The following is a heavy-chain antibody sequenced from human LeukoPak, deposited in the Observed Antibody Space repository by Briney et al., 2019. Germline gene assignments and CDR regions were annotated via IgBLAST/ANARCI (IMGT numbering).Heavy chain of an antibody. V-gene: IGHV3-15*01. CDR2: IKSKTDGGTT. CDR3: TTGPAYYDFWSPPPY. J-gene: IGHJ4*02. D-gene: IGHD3-3*01. CDR1: GFTFSNAW. Sequence: GGSLRLSCAASGFTFSNAWMSWVRQAPGKGLEWVGRIKSKTDGGTTDYAAPVKGRFTISRDDSKNTLYLQMNSLKTEDTAVYYCTTGPAYYDFWSPPPYWGQGTLVTVSS.